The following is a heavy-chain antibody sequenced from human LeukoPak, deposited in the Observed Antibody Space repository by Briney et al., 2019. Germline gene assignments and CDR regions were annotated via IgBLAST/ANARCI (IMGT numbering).Heavy chain of an antibody. D-gene: IGHD6-13*01. CDR2: IYSGGST. CDR3: ARGSSYGDFDY. Sequence: QPGGSLRLSWAASGFTVSSNYMSWVRQSPGKGLEWVSVIYSGGSTYYADSVKGRFTISRDNSKNTLYLQMNSLRAEDTAVYYCARGSSYGDFDYWGQGTLVTVSS. J-gene: IGHJ4*02. CDR1: GFTVSSNY. V-gene: IGHV3-53*01.